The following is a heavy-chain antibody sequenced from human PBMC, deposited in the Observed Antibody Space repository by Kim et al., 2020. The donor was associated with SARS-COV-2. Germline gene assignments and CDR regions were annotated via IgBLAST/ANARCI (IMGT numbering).Heavy chain of an antibody. J-gene: IGHJ5*02. V-gene: IGHV3-30*18. CDR3: AKDGIYRGATVSNWFDP. CDR1: GFTFNAYG. CDR2: ISYDGSNK. D-gene: IGHD1-26*01. Sequence: GGSLRLSCAASGFTFNAYGIHWVRQAPGKGLEWVAVISYDGSNKYYTDSVKGRFTISRDNSKSTLYLQMNSLTAEDTAVYYCAKDGIYRGATVSNWFDPWGQGTLVTVSS.